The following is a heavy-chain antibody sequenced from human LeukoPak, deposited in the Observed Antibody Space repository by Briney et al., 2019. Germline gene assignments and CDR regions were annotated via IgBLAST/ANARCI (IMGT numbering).Heavy chain of an antibody. CDR1: GATFSSYG. CDR3: TTKVIRGNSGDDYDD. V-gene: IGHV3-30*03. Sequence: GGSLRLSCAASGATFSSYGMHWVRQAPGKGMEWVALISTNGNDKLYGDSVKGRFTISRDDSKSTLYLQMNSLRAENTAVYYCTTKVIRGNSGDDYDDWGQGTLVTVSS. J-gene: IGHJ4*02. CDR2: ISTNGNDK. D-gene: IGHD5-12*01.